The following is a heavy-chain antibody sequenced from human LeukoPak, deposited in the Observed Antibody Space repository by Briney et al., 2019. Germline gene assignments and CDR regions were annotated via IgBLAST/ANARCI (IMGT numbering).Heavy chain of an antibody. Sequence: GASVKASCKASGYTFTSYAMHWVRQAPGQRLEWMGWINAGNGNTKYSQKFQGRVTITRDTSASTAYMELSSLRSEDTAVYYCARRAVAAPPKYYFDYWGQGTLVTVSS. V-gene: IGHV1-3*01. D-gene: IGHD6-19*01. J-gene: IGHJ4*02. CDR2: INAGNGNT. CDR1: GYTFTSYA. CDR3: ARRAVAAPPKYYFDY.